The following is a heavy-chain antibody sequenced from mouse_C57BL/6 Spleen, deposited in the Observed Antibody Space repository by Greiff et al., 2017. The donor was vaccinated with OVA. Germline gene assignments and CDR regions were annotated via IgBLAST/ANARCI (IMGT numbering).Heavy chain of an antibody. CDR2: ISSGSSTI. CDR1: GFTFSDYG. V-gene: IGHV5-17*01. D-gene: IGHD2-3*01. CDR3: ARPDGYYTYYAMDY. Sequence: EVQLVESGGGLVKPGGSLKLSCAASGFTFSDYGMHWVRQAPEKGLEWVAYISSGSSTIYYADTVKGRFTISRDNAKNTLFLQMTSLRSEDTAMYYCARPDGYYTYYAMDYWGQGTSVTVSS. J-gene: IGHJ4*01.